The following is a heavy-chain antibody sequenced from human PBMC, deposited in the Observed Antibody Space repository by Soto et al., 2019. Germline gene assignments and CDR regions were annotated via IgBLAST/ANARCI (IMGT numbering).Heavy chain of an antibody. V-gene: IGHV4-4*07. D-gene: IGHD1-26*01. CDR2: IFTSGLT. CDR1: GDSMKDYY. Sequence: QVQLQESGPRLAKPSDTLSLICNVSGDSMKDYYWSWIRQPAGKGLEWIGHIFTSGLTHYNPALRSRFTMSLDMAKSQSSLKLNSVTAADSAVYFCARERELPRFDSGGQGNLVTVSS. CDR3: ARERELPRFDS. J-gene: IGHJ4*02.